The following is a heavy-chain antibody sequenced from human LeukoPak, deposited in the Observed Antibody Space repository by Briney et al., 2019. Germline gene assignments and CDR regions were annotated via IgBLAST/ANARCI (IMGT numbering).Heavy chain of an antibody. Sequence: ASVKVSCKASGYTFTSYTMNWLRQAPGQGLEWMAWINPKTGNPTYAQGFTGRFVLSLDTSVSTAYLQITGLEAADTAVYYCARPYCRSGNCHTYFEQWGQGTLVTVSS. CDR2: INPKTGNP. V-gene: IGHV7-4-1*02. J-gene: IGHJ4*02. D-gene: IGHD2-15*01. CDR1: GYTFTSYT. CDR3: ARPYCRSGNCHTYFEQ.